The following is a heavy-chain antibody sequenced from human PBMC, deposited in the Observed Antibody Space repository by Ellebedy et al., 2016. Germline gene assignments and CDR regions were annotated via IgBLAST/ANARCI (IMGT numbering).Heavy chain of an antibody. CDR2: IYAGGST. D-gene: IGHD1-14*01. CDR1: GFSVSSNY. Sequence: GESLKISCVFSGFSVSSNYLSWVRQAPGKGLEWVSVIYAGGSTFYADSVKGRFTISRDNSKKTLYLQMNRLRAEETDKYYCERGNTIPDPETLDYWGQGTLITVSS. V-gene: IGHV3-66*01. CDR3: ERGNTIPDPETLDY. J-gene: IGHJ4*02.